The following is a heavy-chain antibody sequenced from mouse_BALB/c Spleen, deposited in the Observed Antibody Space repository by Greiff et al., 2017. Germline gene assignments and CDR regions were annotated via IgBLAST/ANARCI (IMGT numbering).Heavy chain of an antibody. CDR3: VRQGGNFFMDY. CDR2: IRSKSNNYAT. CDR1: GFTFNTYA. V-gene: IGHV10-1*02. D-gene: IGHD2-1*01. J-gene: IGHJ4*01. Sequence: DVKLVESGGGLVQPKGSLKLSCAASGFTFNTYAMNWVRQAPGKGLEWVARIRSKSNNYATYYADSVKDRFTISRDDSQSMLYLQMNNLKTEDTAMYYCVRQGGNFFMDYWGQGTSVTVSS.